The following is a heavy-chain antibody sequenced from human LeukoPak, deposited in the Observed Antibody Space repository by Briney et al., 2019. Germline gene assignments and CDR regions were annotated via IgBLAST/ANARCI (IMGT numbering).Heavy chain of an antibody. D-gene: IGHD1-26*01. CDR1: GLTFSSSE. CDR3: ARDFRYSGSYHHWFDP. Sequence: GGSLRLSCAASGLTFSSSEMNWVRQAPGRGLEWVSSISSSGTYIYYAASVKGRFTISRDNAKNSLSLQMNSLRAEDTAVYYCARDFRYSGSYHHWFDPWGQGTLVTVSS. CDR2: ISSSGTYI. V-gene: IGHV3-21*01. J-gene: IGHJ5*02.